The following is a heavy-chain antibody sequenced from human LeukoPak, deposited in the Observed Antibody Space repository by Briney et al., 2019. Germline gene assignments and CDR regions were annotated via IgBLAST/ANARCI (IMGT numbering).Heavy chain of an antibody. V-gene: IGHV3-30-3*01. CDR1: GFTFSSYA. CDR3: ARDGYSSSADAFDI. Sequence: GGSLRLSCAASGFTFSSYAMHWVRQAPGKGLEWVAVISYDGGNKYYADSVKGRFTISRDNSKNTLYLQMNSLRAEDTAVYYCARDGYSSSADAFDIWGQGTMVTVSS. D-gene: IGHD6-6*01. CDR2: ISYDGGNK. J-gene: IGHJ3*02.